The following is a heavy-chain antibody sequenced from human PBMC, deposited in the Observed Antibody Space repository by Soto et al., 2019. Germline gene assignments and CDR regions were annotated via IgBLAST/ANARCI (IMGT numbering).Heavy chain of an antibody. CDR2: ISYDGSNK. Sequence: QVQLVESGGGVVQPGRSLRLSCAASGFTFSSYGMHWVRQAPGKGLEWVAVISYDGSNKYYADSVKGRFTISRDNSKNTLYLQMNRLRAEDTAVYYCAKTSNQDYYYYYMDVWGKGTTVTVSS. CDR1: GFTFSSYG. J-gene: IGHJ6*03. CDR3: AKTSNQDYYYYYMDV. V-gene: IGHV3-30*18. D-gene: IGHD4-4*01.